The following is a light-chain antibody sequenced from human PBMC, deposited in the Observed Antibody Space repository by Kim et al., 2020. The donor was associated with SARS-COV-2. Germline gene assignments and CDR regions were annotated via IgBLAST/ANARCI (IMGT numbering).Light chain of an antibody. J-gene: IGKJ4*01. CDR1: QSISSW. CDR3: QQYNGYPLT. V-gene: IGKV1-5*03. Sequence: DIQMTQSPSTLSASVGDRVTITCRATQSISSWLAWYQQKPGKAPKLLIYTASTLESGVPSRFSGSGSGTEFTLTISSLQPDDFATYYCQQYNGYPLTFGGGTKVDIK. CDR2: TAS.